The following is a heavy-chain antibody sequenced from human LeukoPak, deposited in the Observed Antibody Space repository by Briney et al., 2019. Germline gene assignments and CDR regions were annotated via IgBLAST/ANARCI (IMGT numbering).Heavy chain of an antibody. V-gene: IGHV3-48*04. CDR2: ISFTTSIV. CDR3: AKDLFDDSSGIDY. Sequence: PGGSLRLSCAASGFTFSSYSMNWVRQAPGKGLEWVSCISFTTSIVYYADSVKGRFTISRDNAKNSLYLQMNSLRAEDTALYYCAKDLFDDSSGIDYWGQGTLVTVSS. CDR1: GFTFSSYS. J-gene: IGHJ4*02. D-gene: IGHD3-22*01.